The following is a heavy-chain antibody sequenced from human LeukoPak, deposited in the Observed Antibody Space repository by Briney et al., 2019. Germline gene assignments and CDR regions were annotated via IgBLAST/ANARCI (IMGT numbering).Heavy chain of an antibody. CDR1: GGSISSSSYY. D-gene: IGHD3-3*01. CDR2: IYYSGST. CDR3: ARQLDYDFWSGYPSDFDY. V-gene: IGHV4-39*01. J-gene: IGHJ4*02. Sequence: PSETPSLTCTVSGGSISSSSYYWGWIRQPPGKGLEWIGSIYYSGSTYYNPSLKSRVTISVDTSKNQFSLKLSSVTAADTAVYYCARQLDYDFWSGYPSDFDYWGQGTLVTVSS.